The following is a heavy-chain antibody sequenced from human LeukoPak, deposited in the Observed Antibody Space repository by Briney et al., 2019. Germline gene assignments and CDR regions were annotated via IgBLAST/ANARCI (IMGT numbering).Heavy chain of an antibody. Sequence: SVKVSCKASGGTFSSYAISWVRQAPGQGLEWMGGIIPIFGTANYAQKFQGRVTITTDDSTSTAYMELSSLRSEDTAVYYCASPYYYDSSGYQRAHWYFDLWGRGTLVTVSS. D-gene: IGHD3-22*01. V-gene: IGHV1-69*05. J-gene: IGHJ2*01. CDR2: IIPIFGTA. CDR3: ASPYYYDSSGYQRAHWYFDL. CDR1: GGTFSSYA.